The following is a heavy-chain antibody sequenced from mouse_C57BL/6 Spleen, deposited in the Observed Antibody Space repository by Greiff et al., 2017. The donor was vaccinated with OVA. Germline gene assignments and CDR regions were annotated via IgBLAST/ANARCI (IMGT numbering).Heavy chain of an antibody. Sequence: VQLQQPGAELVMPGASVKLSCKASGYTFTSYWMHWVKQRPGQGLEWIGEIDPSDSYTNYNQKFKGKSTLTVDKSSSTAYMQLSSLTSEDSAVYYCAGRYGSGGNYFDYWGQVTTLTVSS. CDR2: IDPSDSYT. V-gene: IGHV1-69*01. CDR3: AGRYGSGGNYFDY. CDR1: GYTFTSYW. J-gene: IGHJ2*01. D-gene: IGHD1-1*01.